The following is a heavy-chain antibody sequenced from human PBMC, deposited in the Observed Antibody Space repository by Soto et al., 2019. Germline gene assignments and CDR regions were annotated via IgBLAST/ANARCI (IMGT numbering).Heavy chain of an antibody. CDR1: GFTFSSYG. D-gene: IGHD6-6*01. CDR3: ARTRRYSSSSEAHYYYYYYMDV. V-gene: IGHV3-33*01. J-gene: IGHJ6*03. Sequence: QVQLVESGGGVVQPGRSLRLSCAASGFTFSSYGMHWVRQAPGKGLEWVAVIWYDGSNKYYVDSVKGRFTISRDNSKNTLYLQMNSLRAEDTAVYYCARTRRYSSSSEAHYYYYYYMDVWGKGTTVTVSS. CDR2: IWYDGSNK.